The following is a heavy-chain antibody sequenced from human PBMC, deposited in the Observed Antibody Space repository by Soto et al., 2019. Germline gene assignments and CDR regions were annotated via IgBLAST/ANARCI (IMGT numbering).Heavy chain of an antibody. CDR2: FNPEDGET. V-gene: IGHV1-24*01. Sequence: ASVKVSCKVSGYTLTELSMHWVRQAPGKGLEWMGGFNPEDGETIYAQKFQGRVTMTEDTSTDTAYMELSSLRSEDTAVYYCATATRDIWFGELADYYYYGMDVWGQGTTVTVSS. D-gene: IGHD3-10*01. CDR1: GYTLTELS. J-gene: IGHJ6*02. CDR3: ATATRDIWFGELADYYYYGMDV.